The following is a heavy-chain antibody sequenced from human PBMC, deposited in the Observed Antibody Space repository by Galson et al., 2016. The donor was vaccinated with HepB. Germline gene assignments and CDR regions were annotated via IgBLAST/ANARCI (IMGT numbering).Heavy chain of an antibody. CDR3: AKSEYGVYFAF. CDR1: GFTFEDYG. CDR2: ISDDGRNK. J-gene: IGHJ4*02. Sequence: SLRLSCAASGFTFEDYGMHWVRQAPGKGLEWVASISDDGRNKYSGDSVKGRFTISRDGTKNTLYLQMNSLRAEDTAVYYCAKSEYGVYFAFWGQGTLVTVSS. V-gene: IGHV3-30*18. D-gene: IGHD4-17*01.